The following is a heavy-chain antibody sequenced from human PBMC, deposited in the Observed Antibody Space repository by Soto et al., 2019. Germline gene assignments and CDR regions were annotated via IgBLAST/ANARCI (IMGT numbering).Heavy chain of an antibody. CDR2: INAGNGNT. CDR1: GYTFTSYA. J-gene: IGHJ5*02. CDR3: ARSRWAATPRGWFDP. Sequence: QVQLVQSGAEVKKPGASVKVSCKASGYTFTSYAMHWVRQAPGQRLEWMGWINAGNGNTKYSQKFQGRVTITRDTSASTAYMERSSLTAEDTAVYYCARSRWAATPRGWFDPWGQGTLVTVSS. D-gene: IGHD2-15*01. V-gene: IGHV1-3*01.